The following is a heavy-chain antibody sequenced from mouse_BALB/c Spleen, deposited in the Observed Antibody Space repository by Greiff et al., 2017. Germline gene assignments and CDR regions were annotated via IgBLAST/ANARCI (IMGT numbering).Heavy chain of an antibody. CDR2: IRSKSNNYAT. Sequence: EVKLVESGGGLVQPKGSLKLSCAASGFTFNTYAMNWVRQAPGKGLEWVARIRSKSNNYATYYADSVKDRFTISRDDSQSMLYLQMNNLKTEDTAMYYCVRDFFAYWGQGTLVTVSA. CDR1: GFTFNTYA. J-gene: IGHJ3*01. V-gene: IGHV10-1*02. CDR3: VRDFFAY.